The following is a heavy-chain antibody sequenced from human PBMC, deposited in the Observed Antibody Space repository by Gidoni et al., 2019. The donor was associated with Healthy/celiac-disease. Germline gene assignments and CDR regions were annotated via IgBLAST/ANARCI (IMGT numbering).Heavy chain of an antibody. D-gene: IGHD3-9*01. CDR3: ARDRGYDILTGYFGWFDP. V-gene: IGHV1-2*04. Sequence: QVQLVQSGAEVKKPGASVKVSCTASGYTFTGYYMHWVRQAPGQGLEWMGWINPNSGGTNYAQKFQGWVTMTRDTSISTAYMELSRLRSDDTAVYYCARDRGYDILTGYFGWFDPWGQGTLVTVSS. CDR2: INPNSGGT. CDR1: GYTFTGYY. J-gene: IGHJ5*02.